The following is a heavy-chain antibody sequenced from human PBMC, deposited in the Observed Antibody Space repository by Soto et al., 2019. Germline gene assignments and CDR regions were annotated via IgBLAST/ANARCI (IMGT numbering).Heavy chain of an antibody. CDR1: GYTFTSYG. V-gene: IGHV1-69*13. J-gene: IGHJ6*02. CDR3: AIGAARPPPYGMDV. D-gene: IGHD6-6*01. Sequence: GASVKVSCKASGYTFTSYGISWVRQAPGQGLEWMGGIIPIFGTANYAQKFQGRVTITADESTSTAYMELSSLRSEDTAVYYCAIGAARPPPYGMDVWGQGATVTVSS. CDR2: IIPIFGTA.